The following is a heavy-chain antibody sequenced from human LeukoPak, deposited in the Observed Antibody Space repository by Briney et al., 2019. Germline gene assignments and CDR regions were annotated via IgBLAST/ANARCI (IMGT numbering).Heavy chain of an antibody. Sequence: SVKVSCKASGGTFSSYAISWVRRAPGQGLEWMGRIIPILGIANYAQKFQGRVTITADKSTSTAYMELSSLRSEDTAVYYCASGVGATIGYFDYWGQGTLVTVSS. J-gene: IGHJ4*02. V-gene: IGHV1-69*04. CDR2: IIPILGIA. D-gene: IGHD1-26*01. CDR1: GGTFSSYA. CDR3: ASGVGATIGYFDY.